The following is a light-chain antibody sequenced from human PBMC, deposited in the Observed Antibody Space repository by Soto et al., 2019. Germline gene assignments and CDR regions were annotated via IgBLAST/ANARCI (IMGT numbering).Light chain of an antibody. CDR3: QQYCGLTLFT. V-gene: IGKV3-20*01. CDR2: GTS. CDR1: QSVDSNY. Sequence: ESVLTQSPGTLSLSPGERATLSCRASQSVDSNYLAWYRQKPGQAPRLLIYGTSRRATGVPDKFSGSGSGTEFTLTIIRLVNEDSDVYYCQQYCGLTLFTFGHGTKLEI. J-gene: IGKJ3*01.